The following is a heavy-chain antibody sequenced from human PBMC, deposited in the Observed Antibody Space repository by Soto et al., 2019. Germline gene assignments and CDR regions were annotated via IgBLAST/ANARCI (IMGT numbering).Heavy chain of an antibody. V-gene: IGHV3-33*01. D-gene: IGHD6-13*01. CDR1: GFTFSSYG. CDR3: ARDSSSRIAVDADPFDY. CDR2: IWYDGSNK. Sequence: GWSLGLSCAASGFTFSSYGMHWVLQAPGKGLEWVAVIWYDGSNKYYADSVKGRFTISRDNSKNTLYLQMNSLRAEDTAVYYCARDSSSRIAVDADPFDYPGQGTLETLSS. J-gene: IGHJ4*02.